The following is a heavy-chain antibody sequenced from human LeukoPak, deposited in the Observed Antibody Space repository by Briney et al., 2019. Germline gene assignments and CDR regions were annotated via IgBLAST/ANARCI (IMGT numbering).Heavy chain of an antibody. Sequence: GASVKVSCKASGYTFTSYGISWVRQAPGQGLEWMGWISAYNGNTNYAQKLQGRVTMTTDTSTSTAYMELRSLRSEDTAVYYCARASELRFLEWLSHKKNYYYYGMDVWGQGTTATVSS. CDR3: ARASELRFLEWLSHKKNYYYYGMDV. V-gene: IGHV1-18*01. J-gene: IGHJ6*02. CDR1: GYTFTSYG. D-gene: IGHD3-3*01. CDR2: ISAYNGNT.